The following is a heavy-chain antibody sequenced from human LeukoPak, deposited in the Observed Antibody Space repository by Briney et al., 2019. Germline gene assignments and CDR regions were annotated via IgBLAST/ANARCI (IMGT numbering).Heavy chain of an antibody. J-gene: IGHJ4*02. CDR2: INPNSGGT. CDR3: ARAAVGANELDY. Sequence: ASVKVSCKASGYTFTGYYMHWVRQAPGQGLEWMGWINPNSGGTNYAQKFQGRVTMTRDTSISTAYMELSRLRSDDTAVYYCARAAVGANELDYWGQGTLVTVSS. V-gene: IGHV1-2*02. CDR1: GYTFTGYY. D-gene: IGHD1-26*01.